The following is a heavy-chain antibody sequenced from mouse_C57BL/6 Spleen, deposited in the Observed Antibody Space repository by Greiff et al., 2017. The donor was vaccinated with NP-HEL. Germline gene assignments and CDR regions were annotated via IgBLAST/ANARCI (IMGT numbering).Heavy chain of an antibody. CDR2: ISDGGSYT. J-gene: IGHJ3*01. V-gene: IGHV5-4*01. D-gene: IGHD4-1*01. CDR1: GFTFSSYA. CDR3: ARDEDWGGFAWFAY. Sequence: EVKVVESGGGLVKPGGSLKLSCAASGFTFSSYAMSWVRQTPEKRLEWVATISDGGSYTYYPDDVKGRFTISRDNAKNNLYLQMSHLKSEDTAMYYCARDEDWGGFAWFAYWGQGTLVTVSA.